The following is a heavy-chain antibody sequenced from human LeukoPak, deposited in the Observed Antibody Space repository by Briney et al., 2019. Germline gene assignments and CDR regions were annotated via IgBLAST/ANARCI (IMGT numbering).Heavy chain of an antibody. CDR2: INPNSGGT. V-gene: IGHV1-2*02. Sequence: GASLRVSCKASGYTFSGYYMHWVRQAPGQGLEWMGWINPNSGGTNYAQKFQGRVTMTTDTSISTAYMELSRLRSDDTAVYYCAREELLAFDYWGQGSLVTVSS. D-gene: IGHD1-7*01. J-gene: IGHJ4*02. CDR1: GYTFSGYY. CDR3: AREELLAFDY.